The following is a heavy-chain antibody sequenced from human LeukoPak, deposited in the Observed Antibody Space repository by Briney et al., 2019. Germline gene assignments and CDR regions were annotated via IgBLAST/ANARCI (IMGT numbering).Heavy chain of an antibody. CDR1: GFPFRTYA. CDR3: TSRQAVPGTSYLTEY. Sequence: GGSLRLSCTTSGFPFRTYAMSWLRQAPGKGLEWVGFIRSKTYGGTLQYAPSVRGRFNISRDDSKSIAYLQMDGLKSEDTATYYCTSRQAVPGTSYLTEYWGQGTLVTVSS. CDR2: IRSKTYGGTL. J-gene: IGHJ4*01. V-gene: IGHV3-49*03. D-gene: IGHD6-13*01.